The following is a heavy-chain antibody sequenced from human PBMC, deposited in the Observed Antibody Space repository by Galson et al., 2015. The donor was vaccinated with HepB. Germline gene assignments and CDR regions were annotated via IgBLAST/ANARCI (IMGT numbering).Heavy chain of an antibody. D-gene: IGHD3-10*01. CDR1: GFSFSSYA. V-gene: IGHV3-23*01. CDR2: LSGGGDTT. CDR3: AKVDPTNVYYGSGMLLGPNDY. Sequence: SLRLSCAASGFSFSSYAMSWVRQAPGKGLEWVSALSGGGDTTYSADSVKGRFTISRDNTKSTLYLQMNSLSAEDTAVYYCAKVDPTNVYYGSGMLLGPNDYWCQGPLVTVSS. J-gene: IGHJ4*02.